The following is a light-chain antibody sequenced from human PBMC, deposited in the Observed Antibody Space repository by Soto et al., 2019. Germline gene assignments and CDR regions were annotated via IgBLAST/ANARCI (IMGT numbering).Light chain of an antibody. J-gene: IGKJ2*01. CDR1: QSITGY. CDR3: QQSLGIPYT. V-gene: IGKV1-39*01. Sequence: DIQMTQSPSSLSASVGDRVTITCRASQSITGYLNWYQQNPGKAPKLLIYAASSLQSGVPSRFSGSGSGTDFPLPISSLQRDDFATYFCQQSLGIPYTFGQGTRLETK. CDR2: AAS.